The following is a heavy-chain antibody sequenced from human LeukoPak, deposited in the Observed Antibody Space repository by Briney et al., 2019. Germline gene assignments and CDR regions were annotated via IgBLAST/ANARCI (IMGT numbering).Heavy chain of an antibody. CDR1: GFTFSNHA. Sequence: GGSLRLSCATSGFTFSNHAMHWVRQATGKGLEWVSAIGTAGDTFYPGSVKGRFTISRENAKNSLSLQINSLRAEDTAVYYCVRQQTSHGNFDYWGQGTLVTVSS. J-gene: IGHJ4*02. CDR2: IGTAGDT. D-gene: IGHD1-26*01. V-gene: IGHV3-13*01. CDR3: VRQQTSHGNFDY.